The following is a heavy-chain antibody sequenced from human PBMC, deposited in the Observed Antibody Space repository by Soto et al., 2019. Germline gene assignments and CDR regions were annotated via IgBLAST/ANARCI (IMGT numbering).Heavy chain of an antibody. CDR2: IKSKTDGGTT. V-gene: IGHV3-15*07. CDR1: GFTFSNAW. Sequence: GGSLRLSCAASGFTFSNAWMNWVRQAPGKGLEWVGRIKSKTDGGTTDYAAPVKGRFTISRDDSKNTLYLQMNSLKTEDTAVYYCTTVYRLGGVYYYYGMDVWGQGTTVTVSS. CDR3: TTVYRLGGVYYYYGMDV. D-gene: IGHD3-16*02. J-gene: IGHJ6*02.